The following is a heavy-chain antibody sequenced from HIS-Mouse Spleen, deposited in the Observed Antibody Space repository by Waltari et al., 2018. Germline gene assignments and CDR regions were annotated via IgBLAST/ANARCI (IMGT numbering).Heavy chain of an antibody. Sequence: QVQLVESGGGVVQPGRSLRLSCAASGFTFSSYGMHWVRQAPGKGLEWVAGISYDGSNKYYADSVKGRFTISRDNSKNTLYLQMNSLRAEDTAVYYCAKASSGWLDYWGQGTLVTVSS. V-gene: IGHV3-30*18. CDR1: GFTFSSYG. J-gene: IGHJ4*02. CDR2: ISYDGSNK. CDR3: AKASSGWLDY. D-gene: IGHD6-19*01.